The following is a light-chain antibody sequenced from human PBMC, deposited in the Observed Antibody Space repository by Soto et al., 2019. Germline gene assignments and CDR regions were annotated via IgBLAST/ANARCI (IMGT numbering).Light chain of an antibody. V-gene: IGLV1-40*01. CDR1: SSNIGAGYD. J-gene: IGLJ3*02. CDR3: QSYDSSLSGWL. Sequence: QSVLTQPPSVSGAPGQRVTISCTGSSSNIGAGYDVHWYQQLPGTAPKLLIYGNSNRPSGVPDRFSGSKSGTSASLVITGLQAEDEADYYCQSYDSSLSGWLFGGGTKLTVL. CDR2: GNS.